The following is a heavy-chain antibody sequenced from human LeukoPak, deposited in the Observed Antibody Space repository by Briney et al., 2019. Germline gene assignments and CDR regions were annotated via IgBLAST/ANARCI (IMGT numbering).Heavy chain of an antibody. CDR2: IHYSGST. J-gene: IGHJ4*02. CDR3: ARPSVFGSGDYFDY. V-gene: IGHV4-39*01. CDR1: GGSISSSIYY. Sequence: SETLSLTCTVSGGSISSSIYYWGWIRQPPGKGLEWIGSIHYSGSTYYNPSLKSRVTISVDTSKNQFSLRLRSVTAADTAVYRCARPSVFGSGDYFDYWGQGILVTVSS. D-gene: IGHD3-3*01.